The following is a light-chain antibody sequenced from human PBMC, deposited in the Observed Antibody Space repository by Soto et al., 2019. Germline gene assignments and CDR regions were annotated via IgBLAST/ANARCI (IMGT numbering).Light chain of an antibody. J-gene: IGKJ5*01. CDR2: AAS. CDR1: QGISTW. Sequence: DIQMTQSPSSVSASVGDRVTITCRASQGISTWLAWYQQKQGKXPKLLIYAASSLQSGVPSRFSGSGYGTDLTITITTLQPEDVGIYYCQQCHATPLTFGQGTRLEIK. CDR3: QQCHATPLT. V-gene: IGKV1-12*01.